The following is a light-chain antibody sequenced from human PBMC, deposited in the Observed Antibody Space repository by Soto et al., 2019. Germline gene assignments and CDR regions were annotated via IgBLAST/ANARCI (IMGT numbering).Light chain of an antibody. CDR3: SSYTSSLYV. J-gene: IGLJ1*01. CDR1: SGDVGGYNY. V-gene: IGLV2-14*01. CDR2: EVS. Sequence: QSALTQPASVSGSPGQSIRISCAGGSGDVGGYNYVSWYQQHPGKAPKLMIYEVSNRPSGVSNRFSGSESGNTASLTISGLQAEDEADYYCSSYTSSLYVFGTGTKVTVL.